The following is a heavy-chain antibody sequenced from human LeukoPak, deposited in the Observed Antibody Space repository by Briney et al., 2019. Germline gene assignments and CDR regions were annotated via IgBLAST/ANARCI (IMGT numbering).Heavy chain of an antibody. V-gene: IGHV3-30*04. CDR1: GFSFSHYA. Sequence: GGSLRLSCAASGFSFSHYAMHGVRQTPGGGVVWVAVISTDGRDKHYADSVKGRFTISRDNSKSTLYLQMNSLRAEDTAVYYCARDSAAAAVYYFDYWGQGTLVTVSS. J-gene: IGHJ4*02. D-gene: IGHD6-13*01. CDR3: ARDSAAAAVYYFDY. CDR2: ISTDGRDK.